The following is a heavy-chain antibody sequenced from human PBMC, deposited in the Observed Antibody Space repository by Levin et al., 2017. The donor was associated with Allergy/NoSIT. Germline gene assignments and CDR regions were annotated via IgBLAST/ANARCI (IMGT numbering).Heavy chain of an antibody. J-gene: IGHJ4*02. Sequence: GGSLGLSCAASGFTFSDYWMHWVRQVPGKGLVWVSRIKSDGSSTKYADSVKGRFTISRDNAKNTLHLQMNSLRAEDTAVYYCTREDCGSTSCNKDFDYWGQGTLVTVSS. D-gene: IGHD2-2*02. CDR1: GFTFSDYW. CDR3: TREDCGSTSCNKDFDY. CDR2: IKSDGSST. V-gene: IGHV3-74*03.